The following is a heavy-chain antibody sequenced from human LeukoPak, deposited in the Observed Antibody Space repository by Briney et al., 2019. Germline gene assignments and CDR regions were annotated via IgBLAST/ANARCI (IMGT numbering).Heavy chain of an antibody. Sequence: GGSLRLSCAASGFTFDDYAMHWVRQAPGKGLEWVSLISGDGGSTYYADSVKGRFTISRDNSKTSLYLQMNSLRTEDTALYYCAKGAAIRAIEIYYFDYWGQGTLVTVSS. CDR2: ISGDGGST. J-gene: IGHJ4*02. D-gene: IGHD5-24*01. V-gene: IGHV3-43*02. CDR3: AKGAAIRAIEIYYFDY. CDR1: GFTFDDYA.